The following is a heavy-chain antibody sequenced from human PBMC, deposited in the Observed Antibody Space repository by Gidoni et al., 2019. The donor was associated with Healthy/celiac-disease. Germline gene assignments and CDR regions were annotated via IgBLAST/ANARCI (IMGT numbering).Heavy chain of an antibody. V-gene: IGHV4-4*02. CDR2: IYHSGST. D-gene: IGHD3-9*01. CDR3: ARGGGGITIDY. Sequence: QVQLQESGPGLVKPSGTLSLPCAVAGGSTRSSNWWSWVRQPPGKGLEWIGEIYHSGSTNYNPYLKSRVNISVDKSKNQFSLKLSSVTAADTAVYYCARGGGGITIDYWGQGTLVTVSS. CDR1: GGSTRSSNW. J-gene: IGHJ4*02.